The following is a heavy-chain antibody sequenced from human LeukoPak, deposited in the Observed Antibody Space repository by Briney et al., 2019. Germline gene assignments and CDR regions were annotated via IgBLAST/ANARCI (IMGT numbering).Heavy chain of an antibody. J-gene: IGHJ6*03. CDR1: GFTFSSYE. Sequence: GGSLRLSCAASGFTFSSYEMNWVRQAPGKGLEWVSYISSSGSTIYYADSVKGRFTISRDNAKNSLYLQMNSLRAEDTAVYYCARDDYDHLYYYYYMDVWGKGTTVTVS. V-gene: IGHV3-48*03. CDR3: ARDDYDHLYYYYYMDV. D-gene: IGHD4/OR15-4a*01. CDR2: ISSSGSTI.